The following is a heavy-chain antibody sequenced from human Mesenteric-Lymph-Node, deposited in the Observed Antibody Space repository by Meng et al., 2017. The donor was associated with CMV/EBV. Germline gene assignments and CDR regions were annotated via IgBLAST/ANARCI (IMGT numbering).Heavy chain of an antibody. CDR1: GFTFSSYA. D-gene: IGHD3-10*02. J-gene: IGHJ6*02. V-gene: IGHV3-23*01. CDR2: ISGSGGST. CDR3: ARDYLLSLGRDVYAVDV. Sequence: GESLKISCAASGFTFSSYAMSWVRQAPGKGLEWVSAISGSGGSTYYADSVKGRFTISRDNSKNTLYLQMNSLRAEDTSVYYCARDYLLSLGRDVYAVDVWGQGTTVTVSS.